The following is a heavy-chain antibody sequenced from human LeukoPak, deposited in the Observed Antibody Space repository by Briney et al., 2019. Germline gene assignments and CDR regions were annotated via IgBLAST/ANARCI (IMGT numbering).Heavy chain of an antibody. D-gene: IGHD6-13*01. Sequence: GASVKVSCKASGGTLTSHGISWVRQAPGQGLEWMGRIIPIRNTVNYAQKFQGRLTITAETSTSTAYMDLSSLRSEDTAVYYCATDRAEQQGVQLYYYFGMDVWGQGTTVTVSS. CDR2: IIPIRNTV. CDR1: GGTLTSHG. J-gene: IGHJ6*02. CDR3: ATDRAEQQGVQLYYYFGMDV. V-gene: IGHV1-69*04.